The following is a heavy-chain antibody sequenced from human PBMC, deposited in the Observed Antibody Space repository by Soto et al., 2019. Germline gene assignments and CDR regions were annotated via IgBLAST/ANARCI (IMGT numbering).Heavy chain of an antibody. Sequence: SETLSLTCTVSGGSISSYYWSWIRQPPGKGLEWIGYIYYSGSTNYNPSLKSRVTISVDTSKNQFSLKLSSVTAADTAVYYCARGPLPHYNWNYWFDPWGQGTLVTVSS. J-gene: IGHJ5*02. D-gene: IGHD1-7*01. CDR1: GGSISSYY. CDR2: IYYSGST. CDR3: ARGPLPHYNWNYWFDP. V-gene: IGHV4-59*01.